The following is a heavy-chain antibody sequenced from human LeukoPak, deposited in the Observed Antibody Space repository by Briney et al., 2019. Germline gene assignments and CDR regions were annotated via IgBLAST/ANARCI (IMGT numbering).Heavy chain of an antibody. D-gene: IGHD3-10*01. CDR3: ARRHYYGSGVINYYYYFGMDV. CDR2: ILYDGSEK. J-gene: IGHJ6*02. V-gene: IGHV3-30-3*01. CDR1: GFTFNNYA. Sequence: GGSLRLSCAASGFTFNNYAMHWVRQAPGKGLEWVAIILYDGSEKYYADSVKGRFSVSRDNSKNTLYLQMNSLRADDTATYYCARRHYYGSGVINYYYYFGMDVWGQGTTVTVSS.